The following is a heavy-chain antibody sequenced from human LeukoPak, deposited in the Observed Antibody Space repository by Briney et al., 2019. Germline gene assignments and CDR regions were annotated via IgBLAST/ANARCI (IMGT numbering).Heavy chain of an antibody. CDR3: ARDRGPQYDRHAFDI. J-gene: IGHJ3*02. CDR2: IYYSGST. Sequence: SETLSLTCTVSGGSISSGGYYWSWIRQHPGKGLEWIGYIYYSGSTYYNPSLKSRVTISVDTSKNQFSLKLSSVTAADTAVYYCARDRGPQYDRHAFDIWGQGTMVTVSS. CDR1: GGSISSGGYY. D-gene: IGHD3-3*01. V-gene: IGHV4-31*03.